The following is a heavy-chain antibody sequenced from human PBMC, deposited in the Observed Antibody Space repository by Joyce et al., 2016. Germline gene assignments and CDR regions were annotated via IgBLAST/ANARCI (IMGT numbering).Heavy chain of an antibody. Sequence: SSHGMHWVRQAPGKGLEWVAVLWADGIKKHYADSVKGRFTISRDNSRSTLSLQMDSLRDEDTAIYYCARDDGFYRDQHWGQGTLVTVSA. J-gene: IGHJ1*01. CDR1: SSHG. CDR2: LWADGIKK. CDR3: ARDDGFYRDQH. D-gene: IGHD5-24*01. V-gene: IGHV3-33*01.